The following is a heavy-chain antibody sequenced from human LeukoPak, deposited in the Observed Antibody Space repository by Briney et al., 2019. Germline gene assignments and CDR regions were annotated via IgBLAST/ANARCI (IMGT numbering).Heavy chain of an antibody. D-gene: IGHD6-19*01. CDR2: IYYSGST. J-gene: IGHJ4*02. Sequence: SETLSLTCTVSGGSISSSSYYWGWIRQPPGKGLEWIGSIYYSGSTYYNPSLKSRVTISVDTSKNQFSLKLSSVTAADTAVYYCARKIAVAAPDYWGQGTLVTVSS. V-gene: IGHV4-39*07. CDR1: GGSISSSSYY. CDR3: ARKIAVAAPDY.